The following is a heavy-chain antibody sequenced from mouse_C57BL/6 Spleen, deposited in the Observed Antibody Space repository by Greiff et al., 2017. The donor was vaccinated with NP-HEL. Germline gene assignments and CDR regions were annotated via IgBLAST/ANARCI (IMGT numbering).Heavy chain of an antibody. J-gene: IGHJ2*01. D-gene: IGHD2-1*01. V-gene: IGHV1-50*01. CDR3: AYYGNYSYYFDY. Sequence: VQLQQPGAELVKPGASVKLSCKASGYTFTSYWMQWVKQRPGQGLEWIGEIDPSDSYTNYNQKFKGKATLTVDTSSSTAYMQLSSLTSEDSAVYYCAYYGNYSYYFDYWGQGTTLTVSS. CDR2: IDPSDSYT. CDR1: GYTFTSYW.